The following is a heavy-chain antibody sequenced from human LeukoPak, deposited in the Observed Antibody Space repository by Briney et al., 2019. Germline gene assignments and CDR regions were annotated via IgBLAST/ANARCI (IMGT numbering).Heavy chain of an antibody. CDR2: INHSGST. J-gene: IGHJ3*02. V-gene: IGHV4-34*01. D-gene: IGHD3-10*01. CDR3: ARGQYYYGSGSYYDAFDI. Sequence: SETLSLTCAVYGGSFSGYYWSWIRQPPGKGLEWIGEINHSGSTNYNPSLKSRVTISVDTSKNQFSLKLSSVTAADAAVYYCARGQYYYGSGSYYDAFDIWGQGTMVTVSS. CDR1: GGSFSGYY.